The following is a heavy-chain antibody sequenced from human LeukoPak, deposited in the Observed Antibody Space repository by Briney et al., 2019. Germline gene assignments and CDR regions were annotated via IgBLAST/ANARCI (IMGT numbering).Heavy chain of an antibody. CDR2: IYYSGST. V-gene: IGHV4-31*03. CDR1: GGSISSGGYY. CDR3: ARGLTQYDSSGYSYYFDY. Sequence: SETLSLTCTVSGGSISSGGYYWSWIRQHPGKGLEWIGYIYYSGSTHYNPSLKSRVTISVDTSKNQFSLKLSSVTAADTAVYYCARGLTQYDSSGYSYYFDYWGQGTLVTVSS. J-gene: IGHJ4*02. D-gene: IGHD3-22*01.